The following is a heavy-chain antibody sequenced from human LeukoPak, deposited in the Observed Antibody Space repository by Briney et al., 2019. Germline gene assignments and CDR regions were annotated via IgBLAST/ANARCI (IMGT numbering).Heavy chain of an antibody. Sequence: SETLSLTCTVSGDSISSGDYYWSWLPQPAGKGLEWFGRLSSSGSTHYHLSLKSRVTISVDTSKNQFSLKLSSVAAADTAVYFCARDPYSYDSSGAFDIWGQGTMVTVSS. J-gene: IGHJ3*02. V-gene: IGHV4-61*02. CDR1: GDSISSGDYY. CDR3: ARDPYSYDSSGAFDI. CDR2: LSSSGST. D-gene: IGHD3-22*01.